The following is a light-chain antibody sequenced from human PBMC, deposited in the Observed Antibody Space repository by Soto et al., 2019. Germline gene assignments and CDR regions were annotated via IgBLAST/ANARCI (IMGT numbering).Light chain of an antibody. CDR3: QSADSSGTPWV. CDR1: ALPKQY. CDR2: KDS. V-gene: IGLV3-25*03. Sequence: SYELTQPPSVSVSPGQTARITCSGDALPKQYAYWYQQKPGQAPVLMIYKDSERPSGIPERFSGSSSGTTVTLTISGVQAEDEADYYCQSADSSGTPWVFGGGTKVTVL. J-gene: IGLJ3*02.